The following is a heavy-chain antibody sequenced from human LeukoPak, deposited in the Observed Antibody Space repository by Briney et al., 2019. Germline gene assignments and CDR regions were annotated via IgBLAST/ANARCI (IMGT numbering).Heavy chain of an antibody. CDR3: AREGIEAAPGYYYYMDV. D-gene: IGHD6-13*01. V-gene: IGHV4-59*01. J-gene: IGHJ6*03. CDR2: IYYSGST. Sequence: PSESLSLTCAVSGFSISSYYRSWIRQPPGKGLEWIGYIYYSGSTNYNPSLKSRVTISVDKSKNQFSLKLSTVTAADTAVYYCAREGIEAAPGYYYYMDVWGKGTTVTVSS. CDR1: GFSISSYY.